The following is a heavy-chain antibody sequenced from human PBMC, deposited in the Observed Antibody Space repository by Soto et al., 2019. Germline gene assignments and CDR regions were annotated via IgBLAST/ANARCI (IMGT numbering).Heavy chain of an antibody. V-gene: IGHV1-69*13. J-gene: IGHJ6*02. Sequence: GAPVKLSCEACGGTFRSYSISWVRQAPGQRFEWMGGIIPIFGTANYAQKFQGRVTITADESTSTAYMELSSLRSEDTAVYYCARCSSIAARPTLGYYYGMDVWGQGTTVTVSS. D-gene: IGHD6-6*01. CDR1: GGTFRSYS. CDR3: ARCSSIAARPTLGYYYGMDV. CDR2: IIPIFGTA.